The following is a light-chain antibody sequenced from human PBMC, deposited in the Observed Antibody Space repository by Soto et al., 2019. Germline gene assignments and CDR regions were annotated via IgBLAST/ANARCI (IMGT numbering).Light chain of an antibody. CDR1: QSVSSN. CDR3: QQYTNLPPWT. V-gene: IGKV3-15*01. Sequence: EIVMTQSPATLSVSPGERATLSCRASQSVSSNLAWYQQKPGQAPRLLIYGASTRATGVPARLSGSGSGTEFTLTISRLQSENFAIYYCQQYTNLPPWTFGQGTKVEIK. J-gene: IGKJ1*01. CDR2: GAS.